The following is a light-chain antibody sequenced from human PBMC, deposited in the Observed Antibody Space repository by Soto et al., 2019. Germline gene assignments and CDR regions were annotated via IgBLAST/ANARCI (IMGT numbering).Light chain of an antibody. V-gene: IGKV3-20*01. CDR3: QQYARSPIT. J-gene: IGKJ5*01. CDR2: GAS. CDR1: QRVSSSD. Sequence: EIVLAQSPGTLSLSPGERATLSCRASQRVSSSDLAWYQQIPGQAPRLLIYGASTRATGIPDRFSGSGSGTDFTLTISRLEPEDFAVYYCQQYARSPITFGHGTRLEIK.